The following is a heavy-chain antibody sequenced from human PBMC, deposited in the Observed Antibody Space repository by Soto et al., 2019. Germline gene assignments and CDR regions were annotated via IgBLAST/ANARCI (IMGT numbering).Heavy chain of an antibody. J-gene: IGHJ6*02. CDR1: GYTFTDYY. CDR2: INPHSGST. D-gene: IGHD1-7*01. V-gene: IGHV1-2*02. Sequence: GASVKVSCKASGYTFTDYYIHWVRQAPGQGLEWMGWINPHSGSTNYAQKFQGRVTMTRDTSISTAYMEQSRLRSDDTAVYYCARERITGTTIGDTYFYGLDVWGQGTTVTVPS. CDR3: ARERITGTTIGDTYFYGLDV.